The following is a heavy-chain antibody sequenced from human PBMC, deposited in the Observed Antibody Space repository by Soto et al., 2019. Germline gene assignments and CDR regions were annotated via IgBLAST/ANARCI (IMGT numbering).Heavy chain of an antibody. D-gene: IGHD2-15*01. CDR2: IIPIFGTA. CDR1: GGTFSSYA. J-gene: IGHJ6*02. Sequence: QVQLVQSGAEVKKPGSSVKVSCKASGGTFSSYAISWVRQAPGQGLEWMGGIIPIFGTANYAQKFQGRVTITADESTSTAYVELSSLRSEDTAVYYCARLCCDGLNRRVYYGMDVWGQGTTVTVAS. V-gene: IGHV1-69*01. CDR3: ARLCCDGLNRRVYYGMDV.